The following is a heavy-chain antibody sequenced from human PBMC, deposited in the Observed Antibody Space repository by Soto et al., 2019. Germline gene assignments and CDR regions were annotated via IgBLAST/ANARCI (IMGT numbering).Heavy chain of an antibody. CDR3: ARDSYSSSWYE. J-gene: IGHJ4*02. D-gene: IGHD6-13*01. CDR2: ISYDGSNK. Sequence: QVQLVESGGGVVQPGRSLRLSCAASGFTFSSYAMHWVRQAPGKGLEWVAVISYDGSNKYYADPVKGRFTISRDNSKNTLYLQMNSLRAEDTAVYYCARDSYSSSWYEWGQGTLVTVSS. V-gene: IGHV3-30-3*01. CDR1: GFTFSSYA.